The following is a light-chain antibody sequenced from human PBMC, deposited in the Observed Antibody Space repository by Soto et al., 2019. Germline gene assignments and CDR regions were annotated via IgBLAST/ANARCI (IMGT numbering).Light chain of an antibody. CDR2: GAS. CDR1: QSVSSYY. J-gene: IGKJ1*01. V-gene: IGKV3-20*01. Sequence: EIVLTQSPGTLSLSPGKRATLSCRASQSVSSYYLAWFQQKPGQPPRLLIYGASIRATGIPDRFSGSGSGTDFTLTSSRREPEDFAVYYCQQYGSSPRTFGQGTKVEIK. CDR3: QQYGSSPRT.